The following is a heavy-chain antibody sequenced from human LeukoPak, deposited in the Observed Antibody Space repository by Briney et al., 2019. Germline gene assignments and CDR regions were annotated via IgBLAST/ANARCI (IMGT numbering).Heavy chain of an antibody. CDR1: GFTFSSYA. D-gene: IGHD6-13*01. CDR2: ISVIGDTT. CDR3: AKDFSAGTYFDS. Sequence: PGGSLRLPCAASGFTFSSYAMNWVGQPPGKGLDWVSSISVIGDTTYYADSVKGRFTVSRDNSKNTLYLQVNSLRAEDTAVYFCAKDFSAGTYFDSWGQGTLVTVSS. V-gene: IGHV3-23*01. J-gene: IGHJ4*02.